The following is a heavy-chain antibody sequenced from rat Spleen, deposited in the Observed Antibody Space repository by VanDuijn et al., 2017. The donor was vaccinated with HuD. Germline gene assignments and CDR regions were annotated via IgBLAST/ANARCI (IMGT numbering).Heavy chain of an antibody. CDR2: IIYDGSNT. CDR3: ARHGDYYGIYPFDY. J-gene: IGHJ2*01. Sequence: EVQLVESGGGLVQPGRSLKLSCAASGFTFSDYAMAWVRQAPKKGLEWVATIIYDGSNTYYRDSVKGRFTISRDNAKSTLYLQMDSLRSEDTATYYCARHGDYYGIYPFDYWGQGVMVTVSS. V-gene: IGHV5-17*01. CDR1: GFTFSDYA. D-gene: IGHD1-8*01.